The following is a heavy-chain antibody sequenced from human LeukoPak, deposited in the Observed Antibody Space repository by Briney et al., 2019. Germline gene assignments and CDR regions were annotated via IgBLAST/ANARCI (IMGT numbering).Heavy chain of an antibody. J-gene: IGHJ4*02. CDR3: AREVGPIDY. V-gene: IGHV3-48*04. Sequence: GGSLRLSCAASGFALSGYSMNWVRQAPGKGLEWVSYIGSGSTTIYYADSVKGRFTISRDNAKNSLYLQMNSLRAEDTAVYYCAREVGPIDYWGQGTLVTVSS. CDR1: GFALSGYS. CDR2: IGSGSTTI. D-gene: IGHD1-26*01.